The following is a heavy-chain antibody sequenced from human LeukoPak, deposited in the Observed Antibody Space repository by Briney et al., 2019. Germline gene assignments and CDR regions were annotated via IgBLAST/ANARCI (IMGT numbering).Heavy chain of an antibody. CDR3: ATTSKGYSSGWYPYFDY. CDR1: GGTFSSYA. J-gene: IGHJ4*02. CDR2: IIPIFGTA. Sequence: SVKVSCKASGGTFSSYAISWVRQAPGQGLEWMGRIIPIFGTANYAQKFQGRVTITTDESTSTAYMELSSLRSEDTAVYYCATTSKGYSSGWYPYFDYWGQGTLVTVSS. V-gene: IGHV1-69*05. D-gene: IGHD6-19*01.